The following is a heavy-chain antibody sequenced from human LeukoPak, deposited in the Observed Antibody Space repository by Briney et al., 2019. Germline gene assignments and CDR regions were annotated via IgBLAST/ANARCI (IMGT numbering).Heavy chain of an antibody. Sequence: PGGSLRLSCVASGFTFSSYGMHWARQAPGKGLEWVALIWYDGSNKYYADSVKGRFTISRDNSKNTLYVQMNRLRAEDTAVYYCARVRVNDCSNYEIDYWGQGTLVTVSS. CDR1: GFTFSSYG. D-gene: IGHD4-11*01. CDR3: ARVRVNDCSNYEIDY. CDR2: IWYDGSNK. J-gene: IGHJ4*02. V-gene: IGHV3-33*01.